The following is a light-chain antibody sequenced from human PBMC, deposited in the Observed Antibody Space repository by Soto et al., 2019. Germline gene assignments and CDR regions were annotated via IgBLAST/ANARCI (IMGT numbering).Light chain of an antibody. CDR2: WAS. V-gene: IGKV4-1*01. J-gene: IGKJ5*01. CDR3: QQYYSTPIT. Sequence: DIVMTQSPDSLAVSLGERATVNCKSSQSVLYNSNNKIYLAWYQHKPGQPPKLLIYWASTRESGVPDRFSGSGSGTDFTLTISSLQAEDVAVYYCQQYYSTPITFGQGTRLEI. CDR1: QSVLYNSNNKIY.